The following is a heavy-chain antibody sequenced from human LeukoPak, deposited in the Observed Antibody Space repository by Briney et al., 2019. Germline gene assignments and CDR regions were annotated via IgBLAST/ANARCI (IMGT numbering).Heavy chain of an antibody. J-gene: IGHJ5*02. D-gene: IGHD6-13*01. Sequence: ASVKVSCTASGYTFTGYYMHWVRQAPGQGLEWMGWINPNSGGTNYAQKFQGRVTMTRDTSISTAYMELSRLRSDDTAVYYCARSIYSSSWLNWFDPGAREPWSPSPQ. V-gene: IGHV1-2*02. CDR3: ARSIYSSSWLNWFDP. CDR2: INPNSGGT. CDR1: GYTFTGYY.